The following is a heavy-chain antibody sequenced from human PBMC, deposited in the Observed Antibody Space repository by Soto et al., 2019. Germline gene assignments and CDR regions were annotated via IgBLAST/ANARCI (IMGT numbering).Heavy chain of an antibody. J-gene: IGHJ4*02. CDR2: IYYSGIT. V-gene: IGHV4-59*01. CDR1: GGSITSYY. D-gene: IGHD2-8*02. Sequence: SETLSLTCTVSGGSITSYYWSWIRQTPGKGLEWIGYIYYSGITDYNPSLKSRVTISVDTSKRLFSLKLSSVTAADTAVYYCARGGGVYYFDYWGQGTLVTVS. CDR3: ARGGGVYYFDY.